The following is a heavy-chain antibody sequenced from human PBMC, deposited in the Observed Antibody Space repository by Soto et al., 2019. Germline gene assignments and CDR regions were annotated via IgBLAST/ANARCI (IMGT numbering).Heavy chain of an antibody. Sequence: ASVKVSCKASGYTFTGYYMHWVRQAPGQGLEWMGWINPNSGGTNYAQKFQGWVTMTRDTSISTAYMELSRLRSDDTAVYYCARGSRYCSGGSCYSGYPWFDPWGQGTLVTVSS. J-gene: IGHJ5*02. D-gene: IGHD2-15*01. CDR3: ARGSRYCSGGSCYSGYPWFDP. V-gene: IGHV1-2*04. CDR1: GYTFTGYY. CDR2: INPNSGGT.